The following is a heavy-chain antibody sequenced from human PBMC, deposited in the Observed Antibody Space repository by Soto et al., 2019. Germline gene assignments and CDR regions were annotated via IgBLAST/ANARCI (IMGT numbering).Heavy chain of an antibody. CDR1: GFTFTRYS. CDR3: ARESEDLTSDFDY. CDR2: ISSTTNYI. V-gene: IGHV3-21*06. Sequence: GGSLRLSCAASGFTFTRYSMNWVRQAPGKGLEWVSSISSTTNYIYYGDSMKGRFTISRDNAKNSLYLEMNSLRAEDTAVYYCARESEDLTSDFDYWGQGTLVTVSS. J-gene: IGHJ4*02.